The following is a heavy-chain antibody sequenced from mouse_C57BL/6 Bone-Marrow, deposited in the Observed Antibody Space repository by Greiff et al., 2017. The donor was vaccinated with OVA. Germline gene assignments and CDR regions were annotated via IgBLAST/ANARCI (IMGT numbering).Heavy chain of an antibody. CDR1: GFTFTDYY. D-gene: IGHD1-1*01. J-gene: IGHJ1*03. CDR2: IRNKANGYTT. Sequence: EVKLMESGGGLVQPGGSLSLSCAASGFTFTDYYMSWVRQPPGKALEWVGFIRNKANGYTTEYSASVKGRFTISRDNSQSILYLQMNALRAEDSATWYCARDYYCSSHWYFNVWGTGTTVTVSS. V-gene: IGHV7-3*01. CDR3: ARDYYCSSHWYFNV.